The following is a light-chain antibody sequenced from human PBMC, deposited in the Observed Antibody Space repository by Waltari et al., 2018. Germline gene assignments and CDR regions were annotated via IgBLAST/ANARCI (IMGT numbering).Light chain of an antibody. CDR1: QTVRTTY. J-gene: IGKJ4*01. CDR2: DTS. CDR3: QQYDISPLT. Sequence: TQSPGTLSLSPGERATLPCRASQTVRTTYLAWYQQKPGQAPTLLIYDTSSRATGIPDRFSGSGSGTDFSLTISSLEPEDFAVYYCQQYDISPLTFGGGTKVETK. V-gene: IGKV3-20*01.